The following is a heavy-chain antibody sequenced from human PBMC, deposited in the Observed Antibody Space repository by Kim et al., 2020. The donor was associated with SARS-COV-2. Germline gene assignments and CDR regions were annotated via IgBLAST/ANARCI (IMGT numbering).Heavy chain of an antibody. J-gene: IGHJ4*02. CDR1: GFTFTKYW. V-gene: IGHV3-7*01. CDR2: IKEDGSEK. Sequence: GGSLRLSCAASGFTFTKYWMSWVRQAPEKGLEWVAHIKEDGSEKYYVDSVKGRFTISRDNAKNSLYLQMNSLRVEDTAIYFCGRDYSDWGQGTLVTVSS. D-gene: IGHD6-13*01. CDR3: GRDYSD.